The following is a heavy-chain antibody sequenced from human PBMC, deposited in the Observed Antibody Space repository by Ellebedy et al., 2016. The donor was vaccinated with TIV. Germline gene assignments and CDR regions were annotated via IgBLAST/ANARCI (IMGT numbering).Heavy chain of an antibody. CDR2: IYYSGST. V-gene: IGHV4-31*03. J-gene: IGHJ5*02. CDR1: GGSISSGGYY. D-gene: IGHD2-2*01. CDR3: ARRYRDWFDP. Sequence: SETLSLTXTVSGGSISSGGYYWSWIRQHPGKGLEWIGYIYYSGSTYYNPSLKSRVTISVDTSKNQFSLKLSSVTAADTAVYYCARRYRDWFDPWGQGTLVTVSS.